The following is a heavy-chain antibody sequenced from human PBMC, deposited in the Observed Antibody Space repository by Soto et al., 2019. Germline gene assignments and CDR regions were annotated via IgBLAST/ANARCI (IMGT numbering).Heavy chain of an antibody. CDR2: IWYDGSNK. J-gene: IGHJ4*02. CDR1: GFTFSSYG. CDR3: ARRSVGGMGSGWYKI. D-gene: IGHD6-19*01. Sequence: GGSLRLSCAASGFTFSSYGMHWVRQAPGKGLEWVAVIWYDGSNKYYADSVKGRFTISRDNSKNTLYLQMNSLRAADTAVYYCARRSVGGMGSGWYKIWGQGTLVTVSS. V-gene: IGHV3-33*01.